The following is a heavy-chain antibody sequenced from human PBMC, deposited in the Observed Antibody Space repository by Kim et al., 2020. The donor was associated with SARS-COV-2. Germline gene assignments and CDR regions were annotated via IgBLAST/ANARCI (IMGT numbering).Heavy chain of an antibody. V-gene: IGHV3-30*18. CDR3: ANWVHSSSWWEFDY. D-gene: IGHD6-13*01. CDR1: GFTFSSYG. CDR2: ISYDGSNK. Sequence: GGSLRLSCAASGFTFSSYGMHWVRQAPGKGLEWVAVISYDGSNKYYADSVKGRFTISRDNSKNTLYLQMNSLRAEDTAVYYCANWVHSSSWWEFDYWGQGTLVTVSS. J-gene: IGHJ4*02.